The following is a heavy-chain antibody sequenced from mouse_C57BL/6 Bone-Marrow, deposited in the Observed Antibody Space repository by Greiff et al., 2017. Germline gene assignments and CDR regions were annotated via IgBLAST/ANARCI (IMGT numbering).Heavy chain of an antibody. Sequence: QVQLQQSGAELVKPGASVKMSCKASGYTFTSYWITWVKQRPGQGLEWIGDIYPGSGSTNYNEKFKSKATLTVDKSSSTAYMQLSSLTSEDSAVYYCARSRWDVDYRGQGTPLTVSS. CDR1: GYTFTSYW. D-gene: IGHD4-1*01. V-gene: IGHV1-55*01. J-gene: IGHJ2*01. CDR2: IYPGSGST. CDR3: ARSRWDVDY.